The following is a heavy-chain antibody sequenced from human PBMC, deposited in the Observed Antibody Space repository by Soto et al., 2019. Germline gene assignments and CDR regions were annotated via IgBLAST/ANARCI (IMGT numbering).Heavy chain of an antibody. CDR2: IYHSGST. CDR1: GGSISSGNW. D-gene: IGHD3-16*01. CDR3: ASGLGVPGLAWFDP. V-gene: IGHV4-4*02. Sequence: PSETLSLTCAVSGGSISSGNWWSWVRQPPGKGLEWIGEIYHSGSTNYNPSLKSRVTISVDKSKNQFSLKLSSVTAADTAVYYCASGLGVPGLAWFDPWGQGTLVTVSS. J-gene: IGHJ5*02.